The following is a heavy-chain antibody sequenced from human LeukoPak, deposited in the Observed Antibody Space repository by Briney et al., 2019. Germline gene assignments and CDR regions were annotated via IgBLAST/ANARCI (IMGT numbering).Heavy chain of an antibody. CDR3: ATRGSYGGPNLDY. Sequence: SVKVSCKASGGTFSSYAISWVRQAPGQGLEWMGGIIPIFGTANYAQKFQGRVTITADESTSTAYMELSSLRSEDTAVYYCATRGSYGGPNLDYWGQGTLVTVSS. V-gene: IGHV1-69*13. J-gene: IGHJ4*02. CDR1: GGTFSSYA. D-gene: IGHD4-23*01. CDR2: IIPIFGTA.